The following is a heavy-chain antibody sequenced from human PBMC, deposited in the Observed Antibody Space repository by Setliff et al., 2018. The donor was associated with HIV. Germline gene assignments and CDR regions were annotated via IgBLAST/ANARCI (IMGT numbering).Heavy chain of an antibody. V-gene: IGHV1-2*02. CDR2: INPNSDDT. CDR1: GYTFTGYY. J-gene: IGHJ1*01. D-gene: IGHD3-22*01. CDR3: ARTQYDRVEEYFQY. Sequence: ASVKVSCKASGYTFTGYYIHWVRQAPGQGLEWMGWINPNSDDTIYAQTFQGRVTMTRDTSTSTAYMELSRLRSDDTAVYYCARTQYDRVEEYFQYWGQGTLVTVSS.